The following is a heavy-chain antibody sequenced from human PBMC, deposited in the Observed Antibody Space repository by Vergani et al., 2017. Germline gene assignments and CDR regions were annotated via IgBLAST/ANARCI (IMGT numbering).Heavy chain of an antibody. CDR1: GFRFSNYA. J-gene: IGHJ4*02. Sequence: VQLVESGGGVVQPGRSLRLTCAVSGFRFSNYAMHWVRQAPGKGLEWVANIKQDGREEYYVDSVKGRFTISRDNAKNSLYLQMNTLRAEDTSVYYCARDTSSGWYALRSPPFDYWGQGTLVTVSS. CDR3: ARDTSSGWYALRSPPFDY. CDR2: IKQDGREE. V-gene: IGHV3-7*01. D-gene: IGHD6-13*01.